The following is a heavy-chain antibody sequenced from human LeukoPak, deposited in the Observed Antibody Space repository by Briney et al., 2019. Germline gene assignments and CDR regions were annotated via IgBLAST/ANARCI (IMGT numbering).Heavy chain of an antibody. CDR1: GYTFTSYY. J-gene: IGHJ4*02. CDR2: INHSGGST. V-gene: IGHV1-46*01. D-gene: IGHD3-22*01. CDR3: ARGTSITMIVVVITLDY. Sequence: ASVKVSCMASGYTFTSYYMHWVRQAPGQGLEWMGIINHSGGSTSYAHKFQGRVTMTRDTYTSTVYMELSSLRSEDTAVYYCARGTSITMIVVVITLDYWGQGTLVTVSS.